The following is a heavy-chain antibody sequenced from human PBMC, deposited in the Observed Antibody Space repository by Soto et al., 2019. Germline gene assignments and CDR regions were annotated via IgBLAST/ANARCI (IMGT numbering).Heavy chain of an antibody. J-gene: IGHJ4*02. CDR3: ARAAYGSGSYYFDY. CDR1: GFTFSDHY. V-gene: IGHV3-72*01. D-gene: IGHD3-10*01. CDR2: TRNKANSYTT. Sequence: GGSLRLSCAASGFTFSDHYMDWVRQAPGKGLEWVGRTRNKANSYTTEYAASVKGRFTISRDDSENSLYLQMNSLKTEDTAVYYCARAAYGSGSYYFDYWGQGTLVTVSS.